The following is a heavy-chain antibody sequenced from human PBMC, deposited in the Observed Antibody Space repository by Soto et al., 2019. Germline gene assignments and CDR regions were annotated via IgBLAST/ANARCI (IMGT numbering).Heavy chain of an antibody. CDR3: AASTWKVHVDY. D-gene: IGHD1-1*01. CDR1: GFTFSDCW. CDR2: VRQDASEK. V-gene: IGHV3-7*01. J-gene: IGHJ4*02. Sequence: GGSLRLSCRASGFTFSDCWMTLVRQSPGGGLEWVASVRQDASEKYYVDSVKGRFTISRDNAENSLYLQMDSLRAEDTAVYYCAASTWKVHVDYWDQGALVTVSS.